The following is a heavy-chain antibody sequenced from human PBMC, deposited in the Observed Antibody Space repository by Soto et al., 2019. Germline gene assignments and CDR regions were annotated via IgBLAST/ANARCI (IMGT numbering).Heavy chain of an antibody. Sequence: PGGSLRLSCAASGLTVSNNYMSWVRQAPGKGLEWVSLIYSGAATYYADSVKGRFTISRDISKNMLFLQMNSLRAEDTAVYYCVRINYYGSGSHYNPDYFYGLDVWGQGTTVTVSS. CDR2: IYSGAAT. CDR1: GLTVSNNY. CDR3: VRINYYGSGSHYNPDYFYGLDV. D-gene: IGHD3-10*01. V-gene: IGHV3-53*01. J-gene: IGHJ6*02.